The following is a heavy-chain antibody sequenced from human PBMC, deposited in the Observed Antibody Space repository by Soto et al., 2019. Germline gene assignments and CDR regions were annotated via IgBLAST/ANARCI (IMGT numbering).Heavy chain of an antibody. CDR2: ISWNSGSI. J-gene: IGHJ4*02. Sequence: GGSLRLSCAASGFTFDDYAMHWVRQAPGKGLEWVSGISWNSGSIGYADSVKGRFTISRDNAKNSLYLQMNSLRAEDTALYYCAKDPGAVAVSTMESYFDYWGQGTLVTVSS. CDR1: GFTFDDYA. V-gene: IGHV3-9*01. D-gene: IGHD6-19*01. CDR3: AKDPGAVAVSTMESYFDY.